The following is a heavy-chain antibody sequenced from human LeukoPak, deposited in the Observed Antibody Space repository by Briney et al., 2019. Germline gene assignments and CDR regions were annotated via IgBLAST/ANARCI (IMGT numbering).Heavy chain of an antibody. J-gene: IGHJ4*02. Sequence: GGSLRLSCAASGFTFSSYAMHWVRQAPGKGLEWVAVISYDGSNKYYADSVKGRFTISRDNSKNTLYLQMNSLRAEDTAVYYCATGGGYSAWDYFDYWGQGTLVTDPS. V-gene: IGHV3-30*04. D-gene: IGHD5-18*01. CDR3: ATGGGYSAWDYFDY. CDR2: ISYDGSNK. CDR1: GFTFSSYA.